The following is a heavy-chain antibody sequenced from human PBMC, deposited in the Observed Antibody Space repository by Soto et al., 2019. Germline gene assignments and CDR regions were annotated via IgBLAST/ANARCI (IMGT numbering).Heavy chain of an antibody. D-gene: IGHD2-2*01. J-gene: IGHJ6*02. V-gene: IGHV1-46*01. CDR1: GYTFTSYY. CDR3: ARDIEIVVVPAAMGSDYYGMDV. Sequence: ASVKVSCKASGYTFTSYYMHWVRQAPGQGLEWMGIINPSGGSTSYAQKFQGRVTMTRDTSTSTVYMELSSLRSEDTAVYYCARDIEIVVVPAAMGSDYYGMDVWGQGTTVTVSS. CDR2: INPSGGST.